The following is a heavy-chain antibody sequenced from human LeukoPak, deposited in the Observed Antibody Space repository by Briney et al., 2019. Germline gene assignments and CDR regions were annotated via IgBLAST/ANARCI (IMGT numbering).Heavy chain of an antibody. V-gene: IGHV4-34*01. D-gene: IGHD6-19*01. Sequence: PSETLSLTCAAYGGSFSGYYWSWIRQPPGKGLEWIGEINHSGSTNYNPSLKSRVTISVDTSKNQFSLKLSSVTAADTAVYYCASLAVAGTGYWGQGTLVTVSS. CDR2: INHSGST. CDR3: ASLAVAGTGY. J-gene: IGHJ4*02. CDR1: GGSFSGYY.